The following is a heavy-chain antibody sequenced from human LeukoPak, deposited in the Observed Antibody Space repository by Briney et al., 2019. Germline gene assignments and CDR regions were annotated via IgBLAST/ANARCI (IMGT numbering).Heavy chain of an antibody. Sequence: GGSLRLSCAASGFNYSSYTMNWVRQAPGMGLEWLSYISASRDITYYADSVKGRFTISRDNAKNSLYLQMNSLRAEDTAVYYCASGYDSTPGWYFDLWGRGTLVTVSS. CDR1: GFNYSSYT. CDR2: ISASRDIT. J-gene: IGHJ2*01. V-gene: IGHV3-48*04. D-gene: IGHD3-22*01. CDR3: ASGYDSTPGWYFDL.